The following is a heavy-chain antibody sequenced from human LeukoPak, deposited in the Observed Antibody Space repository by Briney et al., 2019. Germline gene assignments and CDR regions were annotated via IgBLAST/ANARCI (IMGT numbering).Heavy chain of an antibody. Sequence: AETLSLTCTVSGGSISSSSYYWGWIRQPRGKGLEWIGSIYYSGSTYYNPSLKSRVTISVDTSKNQFSLKLSSVTAAGTAVYYCPSRWGGPGSYYPHYYYYMDVWGKGTTVTVSS. J-gene: IGHJ6*03. V-gene: IGHV4-39*01. CDR3: PSRWGGPGSYYPHYYYYMDV. CDR2: IYYSGST. CDR1: GGSISSSSYY. D-gene: IGHD3-10*01.